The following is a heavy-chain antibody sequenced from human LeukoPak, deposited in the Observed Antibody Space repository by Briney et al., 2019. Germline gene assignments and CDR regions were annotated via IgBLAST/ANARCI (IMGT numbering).Heavy chain of an antibody. D-gene: IGHD5-24*01. CDR1: GGSISSYF. CDR3: AREGMAADLAY. V-gene: IGHV4-59*01. J-gene: IGHJ4*02. CDR2: IYFSGNT. Sequence: KPSETLSLTCTVSGGSISSYFWSWVRQTPGKGLEWIGYIYFSGNTNYNPSLRSRVTISVETSKNKFSLKLRSVTAADTAVYYCAREGMAADLAYWGQGTLVTVSS.